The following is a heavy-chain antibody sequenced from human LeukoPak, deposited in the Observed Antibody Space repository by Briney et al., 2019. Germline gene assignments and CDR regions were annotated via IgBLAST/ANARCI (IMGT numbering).Heavy chain of an antibody. Sequence: SETLSLTCAVYGGSFSGYYWSWIRQPPGKGLEWIGEINHSGSTNYNPSLKSRVTISVDTSKNQFSLKLSSVTAADTAVYYCARGPNFVALSRYQLLPRYYYYGMDVWGQGTTVTVSS. CDR2: INHSGST. J-gene: IGHJ6*02. D-gene: IGHD2-2*01. CDR3: ARGPNFVALSRYQLLPRYYYYGMDV. V-gene: IGHV4-34*01. CDR1: GGSFSGYY.